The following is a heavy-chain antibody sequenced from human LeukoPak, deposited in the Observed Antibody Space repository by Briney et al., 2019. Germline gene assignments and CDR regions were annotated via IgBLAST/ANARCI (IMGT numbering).Heavy chain of an antibody. Sequence: PGGSLRLSCAASGFTFSSYAMSWVRQAPGKGLEWVSGIGGGGITTFYADSVKGRFAILRDNSKNTLYLQMDSLRAEDTADYYCAKSRSTYSITSSFDYWGQGTLVTVSS. J-gene: IGHJ4*02. D-gene: IGHD6-13*01. CDR2: IGGGGITT. CDR1: GFTFSSYA. V-gene: IGHV3-23*01. CDR3: AKSRSTYSITSSFDY.